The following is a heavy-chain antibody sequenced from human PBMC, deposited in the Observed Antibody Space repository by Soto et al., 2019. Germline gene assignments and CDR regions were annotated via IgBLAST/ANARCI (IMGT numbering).Heavy chain of an antibody. Sequence: AASVKVSCKASGYTFTSYAMHWVRQAPGQRLEWMGWINAGNGNTKYSQKFQGRVTITRDTSASTAYMELSSLRSEDTAVYYCARDHCSGGSCYHFDYWGQGTLVTVSS. D-gene: IGHD2-15*01. CDR3: ARDHCSGGSCYHFDY. J-gene: IGHJ4*02. CDR2: INAGNGNT. CDR1: GYTFTSYA. V-gene: IGHV1-3*01.